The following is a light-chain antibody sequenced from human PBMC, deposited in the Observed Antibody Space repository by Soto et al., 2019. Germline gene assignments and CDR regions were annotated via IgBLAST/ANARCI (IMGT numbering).Light chain of an antibody. V-gene: IGKV3-20*01. CDR3: QQYASAPLFT. J-gene: IGKJ3*01. Sequence: EIVLTQSPGTLSLSPGERATLSCRASQSVSSSYLAWYQQKPGQAPRLLIYGASSRATGIPDRFSGSGSGTDFILTISRLEPEDFAVYYCQQYASAPLFTFGHGTKVDVK. CDR2: GAS. CDR1: QSVSSSY.